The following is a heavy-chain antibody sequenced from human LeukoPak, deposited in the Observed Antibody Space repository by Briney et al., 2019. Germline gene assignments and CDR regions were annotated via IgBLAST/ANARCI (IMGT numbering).Heavy chain of an antibody. J-gene: IGHJ4*02. CDR1: GGSFSGYY. V-gene: IGHV4-34*01. D-gene: IGHD3-10*01. CDR3: ARHLSIRYGSGSYLGYYFDY. CDR2: INHSGST. Sequence: SETLSLTCAVCGGSFSGYYWSWIRQPPGKGLEWIGEINHSGSTNYDPSLKSRVTISVDTSKNQFSLKLSSVTAADTAVYYCARHLSIRYGSGSYLGYYFDYWGQGTLVTVSS.